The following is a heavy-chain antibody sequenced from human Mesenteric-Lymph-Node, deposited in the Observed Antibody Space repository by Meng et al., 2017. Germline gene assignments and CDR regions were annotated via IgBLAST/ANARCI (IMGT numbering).Heavy chain of an antibody. V-gene: IGHV4-39*07. D-gene: IGHD3-22*01. Sequence: SETLSLTCTVSGGSISGSSHYWGWLRQPPGKGLEWIGSFFSSGATYYNPSLKSRVTISVDPSMNQFSLRLNSVTAADTAVYYCAREVANRSGYSYWGQGTLVTVSS. CDR3: AREVANRSGYSY. CDR2: FFSSGAT. J-gene: IGHJ4*02. CDR1: GGSISGSSHY.